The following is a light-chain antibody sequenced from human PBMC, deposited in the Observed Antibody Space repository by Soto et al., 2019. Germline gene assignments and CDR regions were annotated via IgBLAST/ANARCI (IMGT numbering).Light chain of an antibody. J-gene: IGKJ5*01. CDR1: QSVSSSY. Sequence: EIVLTQSPGPLSLSPGERATLSRRSSQSVSSSYLAWYQQKPGQAPRLLIYGASSRATGIPDRFSGSGSGTDFTLTISRLEPEDVAVYYCQQYGSSPYTFGQGTRLEIK. V-gene: IGKV3-20*01. CDR2: GAS. CDR3: QQYGSSPYT.